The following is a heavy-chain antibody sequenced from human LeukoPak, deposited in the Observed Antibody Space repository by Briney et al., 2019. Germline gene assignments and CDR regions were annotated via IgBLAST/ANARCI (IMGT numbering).Heavy chain of an antibody. J-gene: IGHJ6*02. CDR3: PKDHDGMHA. V-gene: IGHV3-23*01. CDR2: ISVSGSRA. Sequence: GGSLRLSCAASGFTFSSNALSWVRQAPGRGLEWVSVISVSGSRAYYADFVKGRFTVSRDNSKNTVLLQMNSLRVEDTAVYYCPKDHDGMHAWGQGTTVTVSS. CDR1: GFTFSSNA.